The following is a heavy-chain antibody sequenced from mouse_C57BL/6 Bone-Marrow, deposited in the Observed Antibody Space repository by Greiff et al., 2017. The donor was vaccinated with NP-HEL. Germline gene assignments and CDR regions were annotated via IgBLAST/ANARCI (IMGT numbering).Heavy chain of an antibody. V-gene: IGHV7-3*01. D-gene: IGHD2-4*01. CDR2: IRNKANGYTT. Sequence: EVKVEESGGGLVQPGGSLSLSCAASGFTFTDYYMSWVRQPPGKALEWLGFIRNKANGYTTEYSASVKGRFTISRDNSQSILYLQMNALRAEDSATYYCASLYYDYDDWYFDVWGTGTTVTVSS. J-gene: IGHJ1*03. CDR1: GFTFTDYY. CDR3: ASLYYDYDDWYFDV.